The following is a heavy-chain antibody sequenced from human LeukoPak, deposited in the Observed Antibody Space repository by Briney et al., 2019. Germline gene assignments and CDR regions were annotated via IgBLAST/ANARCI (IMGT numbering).Heavy chain of an antibody. J-gene: IGHJ6*03. D-gene: IGHD3-3*01. CDR2: IYHSGST. V-gene: IGHV4-38-2*01. CDR3: AGRITKKYYDVWSGLYYMDV. Sequence: SETLSLTCAVSGYSISSGYYWGWIREPPGKGLESIGSIYHSGSTYYNPSLKSRVTISVDTSKNQFSLKLSSVTAADTAVYYCAGRITKKYYDVWSGLYYMDVWRKGTTVTVSS. CDR1: GYSISSGYY.